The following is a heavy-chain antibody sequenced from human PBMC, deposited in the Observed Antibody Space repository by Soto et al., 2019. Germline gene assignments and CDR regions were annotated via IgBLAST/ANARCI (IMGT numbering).Heavy chain of an antibody. CDR3: ARGDGPRITLVVIVY. Sequence: ASVKVSCKASGYTFTGYYMHWVRQAPGQGLEWMGWINPTSGGTNYSQKFQGRVTMTRDTSISTAYMELSRLRSDDTAVYYCARGDGPRITLVVIVYWDQGTLVTVSS. V-gene: IGHV1-2*02. CDR2: INPTSGGT. D-gene: IGHD3-22*01. CDR1: GYTFTGYY. J-gene: IGHJ4*02.